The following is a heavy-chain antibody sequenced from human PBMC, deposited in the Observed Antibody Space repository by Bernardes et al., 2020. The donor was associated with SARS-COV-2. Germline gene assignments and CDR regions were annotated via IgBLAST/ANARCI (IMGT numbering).Heavy chain of an antibody. CDR2: GRGKGDSYTT. CDR3: ARGQWRPDYYYGLDV. CDR1: GFISRNYA. D-gene: IGHD6-19*01. Sequence: GGSLRLSCAASGFISRNYAMSWVRQVPGKGLEWVSGISGRGKGDSYTTEYAASVKGRFTISRDDSKNSVYLQMNSLKIEDTAVYYCARGQWRPDYYYGLDVCSQGTKITVS. J-gene: IGHJ6*02. V-gene: IGHV3-72*01.